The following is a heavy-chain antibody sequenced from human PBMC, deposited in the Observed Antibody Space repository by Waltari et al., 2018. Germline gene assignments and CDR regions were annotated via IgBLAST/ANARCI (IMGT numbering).Heavy chain of an antibody. D-gene: IGHD3-3*02. J-gene: IGHJ4*02. CDR3: AKELVTV. Sequence: VQMFESGVGLVQPGGCLRLSFAASGCTFPLYTRSWVRQAPGKGMEWVSASSGSGGSTYYADSVKGRFTISRDNSKNTLYLQMNSMRAEDTAVYYCAKELVTVWGQGTLVTVSS. CDR2: SSGSGGST. V-gene: IGHV3-23*01. CDR1: GCTFPLYT.